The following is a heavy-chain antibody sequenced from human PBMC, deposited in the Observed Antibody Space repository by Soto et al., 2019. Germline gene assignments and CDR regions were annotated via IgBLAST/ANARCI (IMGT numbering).Heavy chain of an antibody. CDR2: ISYSGST. D-gene: IGHD3-22*01. V-gene: IGHV4-31*03. CDR3: ARDALSRDSI. Sequence: QVQLQESGPGLVKPSQTLSLTCTVSGGSISSGGYYWSWIRQHPGKGLEWIGYISYSGSTYYNPSLESRVTMSVDTSKNQFSLKLSSVTAADTAVDYCARDALSRDSIWGQGTLVTVSS. J-gene: IGHJ4*02. CDR1: GGSISSGGYY.